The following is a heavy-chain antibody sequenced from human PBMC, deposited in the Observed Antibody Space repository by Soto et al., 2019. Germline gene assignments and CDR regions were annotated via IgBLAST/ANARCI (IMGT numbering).Heavy chain of an antibody. J-gene: IGHJ4*02. V-gene: IGHV4-59*01. CDR3: ARGRFDFIWGTPAPYLDY. D-gene: IGHD3-16*01. CDR2: IYNSATT. CDR1: GDCICTSY. Sequence: SETMALTCTVSGDCICTSYWTWTRQPPGKGLEWTGYIYNSATTKYNPSLKSRVTISVDTSKNQFSLKLSSVTTADTAVYYCARGRFDFIWGTPAPYLDYWGQGALVTVSS.